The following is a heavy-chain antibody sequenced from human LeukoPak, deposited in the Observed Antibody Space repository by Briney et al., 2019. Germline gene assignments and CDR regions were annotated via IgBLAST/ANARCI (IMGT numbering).Heavy chain of an antibody. CDR3: AKDAQRGFDYSNSLEY. D-gene: IGHD4-11*01. J-gene: IGHJ1*01. Sequence: TGGSLRLSCAASGFTFSHFGFHWVRQAPGKGLEWVAVIWSDGTNKYYGDSVKGRFIIYRDDSHNTVYLQMNSLGVQDPAIYYCAKDAQRGFDYSNSLEYWGQGSLVTVSS. CDR2: IWSDGTNK. V-gene: IGHV3-33*06. CDR1: GFTFSHFG.